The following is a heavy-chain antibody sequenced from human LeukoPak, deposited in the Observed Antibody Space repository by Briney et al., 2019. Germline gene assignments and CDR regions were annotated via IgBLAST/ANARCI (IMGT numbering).Heavy chain of an antibody. V-gene: IGHV3-23*01. J-gene: IGHJ4*02. D-gene: IGHD2-15*01. CDR3: AKVARKDNTYFDY. CDR2: MSSSDDGR. CDR1: GFSFSSYA. Sequence: PGGSLRLSCATSGFSFSSYAMSWVRQAPGKGLEWVSAMSSSDDGRYYADSVKGRFTISRDNSKNTLYLQMNSLRAEDTAVYYCAKVARKDNTYFDYWGQGTLVTVSS.